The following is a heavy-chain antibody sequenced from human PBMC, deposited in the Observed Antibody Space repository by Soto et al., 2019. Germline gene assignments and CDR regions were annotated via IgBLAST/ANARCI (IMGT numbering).Heavy chain of an antibody. J-gene: IGHJ4*02. CDR3: ARDLGYSGYGYDDYFDY. CDR2: ISAYNGNT. D-gene: IGHD5-12*01. V-gene: IGHV1-18*04. Sequence: ASVKVSCKASGYTFTSYGISWVRQAPGQGLEWMGWISAYNGNTNYAQKLQGRVTMTTDTSTSTAYMELRSLRTDDTAVYYCARDLGYSGYGYDDYFDYWGQGTLVTVPS. CDR1: GYTFTSYG.